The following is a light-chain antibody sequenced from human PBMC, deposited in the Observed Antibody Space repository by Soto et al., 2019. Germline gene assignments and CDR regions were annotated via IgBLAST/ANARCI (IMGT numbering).Light chain of an antibody. J-gene: IGLJ2*01. Sequence: QSALTQPRSESGSPGQSVTISCTGSSSDIGAYNYVSWYQQHPGKAPKLMIYDVTKRPSGVPDRFSGSKSGNTASLTISGLQADDEADYYCCSYAGSYIFVFGGGTKLTVL. V-gene: IGLV2-11*01. CDR3: CSYAGSYIFV. CDR2: DVT. CDR1: SSDIGAYNY.